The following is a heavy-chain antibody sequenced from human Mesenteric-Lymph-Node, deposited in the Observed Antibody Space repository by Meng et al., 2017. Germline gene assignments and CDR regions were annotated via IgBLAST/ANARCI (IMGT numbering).Heavy chain of an antibody. V-gene: IGHV4-59*01. J-gene: IGHJ6*02. D-gene: IGHD4-23*01. CDR3: AKYPPLTPSYYYYGMDV. CDR1: GGSISSYY. Sequence: SETLSLTCTVSGGSISSYYWSWIRQPPGKGLEWIGYIYYSGSTNYNPSLKSRVTISVDTSKNQFSLKLSSVTAADTAVYYCAKYPPLTPSYYYYGMDVWGQGTTVTVSS. CDR2: IYYSGST.